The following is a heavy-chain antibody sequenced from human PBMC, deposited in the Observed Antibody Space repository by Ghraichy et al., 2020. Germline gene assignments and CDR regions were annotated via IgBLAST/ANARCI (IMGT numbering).Heavy chain of an antibody. CDR1: GFTFSSYE. V-gene: IGHV3-48*03. Sequence: GGSLRLSCAASGFTFSSYEMNWVRQAPGKGLEWVSYISSSGSTIYYADSVKGRFTISRDNAKNSLYLQMNSLRAEDTAVYYCARDRSHYDFWSGYYKGGYFDYWGQGTLVTVSS. D-gene: IGHD3-3*01. CDR2: ISSSGSTI. CDR3: ARDRSHYDFWSGYYKGGYFDY. J-gene: IGHJ4*02.